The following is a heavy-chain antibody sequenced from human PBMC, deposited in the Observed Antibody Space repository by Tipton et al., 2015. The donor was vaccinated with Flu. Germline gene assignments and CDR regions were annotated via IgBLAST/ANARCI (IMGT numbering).Heavy chain of an antibody. CDR3: ARAESSLWAGHYYGLDV. Sequence: TLSLTCTVSGGPISSGNYFWHWIRQPAGKGLEWIGRIHTSGTTHYKPSLKSRVTISLDTSKNHFPLRRTSVTAADPALYFCARAESSLWAGHYYGLDVWGQGTTVTVSS. CDR2: IHTSGTT. J-gene: IGHJ6*02. D-gene: IGHD6-19*01. V-gene: IGHV4-61*02. CDR1: GGPISSGNYF.